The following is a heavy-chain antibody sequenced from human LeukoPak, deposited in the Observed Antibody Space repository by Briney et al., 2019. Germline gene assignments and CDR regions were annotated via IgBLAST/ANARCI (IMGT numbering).Heavy chain of an antibody. CDR3: ARGVFATGWYPDNFDY. CDR2: VNQVGSDK. Sequence: GGSLRLSCAASGFAFSSYWMSWIRQAPGKGLEWVANVNQVGSDKYYMDSVKGRFTISRENAENSLDLQMNNLKAEDTAVYYCARGVFATGWYPDNFDYWGQGILVTVSS. CDR1: GFAFSSYW. V-gene: IGHV3-7*01. D-gene: IGHD6-19*01. J-gene: IGHJ4*02.